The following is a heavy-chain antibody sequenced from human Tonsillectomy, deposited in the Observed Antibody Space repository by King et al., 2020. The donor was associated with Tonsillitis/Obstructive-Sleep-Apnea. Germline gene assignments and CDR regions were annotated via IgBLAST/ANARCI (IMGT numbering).Heavy chain of an antibody. CDR3: AREDDYGGQFDY. D-gene: IGHD4-23*01. Sequence: VQLVESGGGLVKPGGSLRLSCAASGFTFSSYSMNWVRQAPGKGLEWVSSISSGGSYIYSADSVKGRFTISRDNAKNSLYLQMNSLRAEDTAVYYCAREDDYGGQFDYWGQGTLVTVSS. V-gene: IGHV3-21*01. J-gene: IGHJ4*02. CDR1: GFTFSSYS. CDR2: ISSGGSYI.